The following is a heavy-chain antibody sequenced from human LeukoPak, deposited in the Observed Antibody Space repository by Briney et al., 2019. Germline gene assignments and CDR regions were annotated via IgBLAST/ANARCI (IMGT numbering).Heavy chain of an antibody. CDR3: ARDPTYYDRSGYDY. D-gene: IGHD3-22*01. CDR1: GFTFSSYS. Sequence: GGSLRLSCAASGFTFSSYSMNWVRQAPGKGLEWVSSISRSSGSIYYPDSVKGRFTISRDNAKNSLYLQMNSLRAEDTAVYYCARDPTYYDRSGYDYWGQGTVVTVSS. V-gene: IGHV3-21*01. CDR2: ISRSSGSI. J-gene: IGHJ4*02.